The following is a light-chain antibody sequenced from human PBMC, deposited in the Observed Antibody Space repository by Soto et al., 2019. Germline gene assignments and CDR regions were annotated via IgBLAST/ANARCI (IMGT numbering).Light chain of an antibody. J-gene: IGKJ1*01. CDR2: NAL. CDR1: QDVSTS. Sequence: EIVMTQSPATLSVSPGERATLSCRASQDVSTSLAWYQKKPCQTTRLLTYNALTRATGIGARCSWCGSGKEFTHTISSPHPEAFAFYYCQKCNNWHRTFGQGTTVDLK. V-gene: IGKV3-15*01. CDR3: QKCNNWHRT.